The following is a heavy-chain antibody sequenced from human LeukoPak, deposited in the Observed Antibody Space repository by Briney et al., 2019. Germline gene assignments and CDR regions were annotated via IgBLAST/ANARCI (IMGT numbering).Heavy chain of an antibody. CDR2: IWYDGSNQ. Sequence: GRSLRLSCEASGXTFSRFGMHWVRPAPRKGLEWVAVIWYDGSNQDYADSVKGRFTISRDNSKNTLYLQVSSLRAEDTAVYYCARDRWYDGSGYIAALDYWGQGTLVTVS. V-gene: IGHV3-33*01. CDR1: GXTFSRFG. CDR3: ARDRWYDGSGYIAALDY. J-gene: IGHJ4*02. D-gene: IGHD3-22*01.